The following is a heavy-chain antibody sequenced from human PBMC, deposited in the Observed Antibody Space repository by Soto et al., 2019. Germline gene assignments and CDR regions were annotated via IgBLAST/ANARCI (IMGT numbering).Heavy chain of an antibody. J-gene: IGHJ4*02. Sequence: EVQLVQSGGGSVQPGGSLKLSCAASGFTFTNYWMHWVRQVPGKGLVWVSRIDGVGTGTSYSDSVRGRFTISRDNADNMLYLQMNSLRAEDTAVYYCTTVIEYWGQGILVTVSS. CDR2: IDGVGTGT. CDR1: GFTFTNYW. CDR3: TTVIEY. V-gene: IGHV3-74*01.